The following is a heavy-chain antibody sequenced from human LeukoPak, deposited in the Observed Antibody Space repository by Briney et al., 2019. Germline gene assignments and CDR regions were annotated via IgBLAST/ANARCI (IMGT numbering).Heavy chain of an antibody. J-gene: IGHJ4*02. CDR2: IKQDGSEK. Sequence: EGSLRLSCAASGFTFSSYWMSWVRQAPGKGLEWVANIKQDGSEKYYVDSVKGRFTISRDNAKNSLYLQMNSLRAEDTAVHYCARDVLVRYYDSSGYSDYWGQGTLVTVSS. CDR3: ARDVLVRYYDSSGYSDY. V-gene: IGHV3-7*01. D-gene: IGHD3-22*01. CDR1: GFTFSSYW.